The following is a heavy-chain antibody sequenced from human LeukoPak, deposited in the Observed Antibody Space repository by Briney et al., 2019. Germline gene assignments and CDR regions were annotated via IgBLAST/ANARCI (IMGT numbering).Heavy chain of an antibody. J-gene: IGHJ1*01. D-gene: IGHD3/OR15-3a*01. CDR1: RFTFSKYW. Sequence: GGSLRLSCAASRFTFSKYWMSWVRQAPGKGLEWVANIDQYGSEKYYVDSVKGRFTVSRDDAKNSLYLQMNSLRAEDTAVYYCARDCETHFGTDPPGCWGQRVLVTVSS. CDR2: IDQYGSEK. V-gene: IGHV3-7*01. CDR3: ARDCETHFGTDPPGC.